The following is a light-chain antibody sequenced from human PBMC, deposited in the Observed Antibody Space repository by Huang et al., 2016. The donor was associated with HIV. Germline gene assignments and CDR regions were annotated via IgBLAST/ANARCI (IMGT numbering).Light chain of an antibody. J-gene: IGKJ3*01. CDR2: DAS. V-gene: IGKV3-15*01. Sequence: EIVMTQSPGTLSVSPGERATLSCRASQSVRSNLAWYQQKPGQAPRLLLYDASTRATGVPARFSGSGSGTQFTLSISSLQSEDFAVYYCQQYDNWPPFTFGPGTKVDIK. CDR3: QQYDNWPPFT. CDR1: QSVRSN.